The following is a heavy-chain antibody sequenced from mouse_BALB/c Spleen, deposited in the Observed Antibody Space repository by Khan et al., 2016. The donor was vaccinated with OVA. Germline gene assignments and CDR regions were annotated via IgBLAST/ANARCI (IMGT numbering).Heavy chain of an antibody. J-gene: IGHJ3*01. Sequence: QVQLKESGPELVRPGTSVKMSCKASGYTFTSYWMNWVKQRPGQGLEWIGMIDPSNSETSLNQKFKDKATLSEDQSSNTAYMQLSSLTSEDSAVYYCARSGYAAFAYWGQGTLVTVSA. CDR2: IDPSNSET. V-gene: IGHV1-59*01. CDR3: ARSGYAAFAY. CDR1: GYTFTSYW. D-gene: IGHD2-14*01.